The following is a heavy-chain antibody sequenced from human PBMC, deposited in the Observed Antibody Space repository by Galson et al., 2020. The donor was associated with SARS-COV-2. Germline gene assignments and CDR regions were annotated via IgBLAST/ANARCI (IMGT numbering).Heavy chain of an antibody. V-gene: IGHV4-59*13. CDR3: ARESGWLQSFDY. CDR1: DGHISSYY. CDR2: IYYSGST. J-gene: IGHJ4*02. D-gene: IGHD1-1*01. Sequence: SETLSLTCTVSDGHISSYYWSWTRQPPGKGLEWIGYIYYSGSTNYNHSLKSRVTISLDTSKNQFSLKLSSVTAADTAVYYCARESGWLQSFDYWGQGTLVTVSS.